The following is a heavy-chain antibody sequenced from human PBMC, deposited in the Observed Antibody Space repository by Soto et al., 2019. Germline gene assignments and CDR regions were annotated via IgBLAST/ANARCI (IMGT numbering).Heavy chain of an antibody. CDR3: ARRITFGGVIVNDWFEP. Sequence: ASVKVSCKASGYTFTSYGISWVRQAPLQVLEWMVCISAYNGNTNYAQKLQGRVTMTTDTSTSTAYMELRSLRSDDTAVYYCARRITFGGVIVNDWFEPWGQGTLVTVSS. CDR1: GYTFTSYG. CDR2: ISAYNGNT. V-gene: IGHV1-18*04. J-gene: IGHJ5*02. D-gene: IGHD3-16*02.